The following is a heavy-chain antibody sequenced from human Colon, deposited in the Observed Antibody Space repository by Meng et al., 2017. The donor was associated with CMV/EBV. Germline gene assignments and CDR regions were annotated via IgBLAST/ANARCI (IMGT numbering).Heavy chain of an antibody. V-gene: IGHV3-66*01. CDR2: IHLNGGT. CDR3: ARGGKGFWFFGL. CDR1: GFAVSGDY. Sequence: EVRVVEAGGGLVRPGGSLILSCAAPGFAVSGDYMTWVRQAPGKGLEWVSLIHLNGGTTYTDSVKGRFTISRDSSENAVYLQMNSLTGEDTAVYFCARGGKGFWFFGLWGRGTLVTVSS. D-gene: IGHD4-23*01. J-gene: IGHJ2*01.